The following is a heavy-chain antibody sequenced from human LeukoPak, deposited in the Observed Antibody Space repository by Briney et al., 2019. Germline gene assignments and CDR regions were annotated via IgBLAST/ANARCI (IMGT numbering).Heavy chain of an antibody. CDR2: INPNSGGT. Sequence: GASVKVSCKASGYTFTGYYMHWVRQAPGQGLEWMGRINPNSGGTNYAQKFQGRVTMTRDTSISTAYMELSRLRSDDTAVYYCARIADGDYAYYFDYWGQGTLVTVSS. CDR1: GYTFTGYY. J-gene: IGHJ4*02. D-gene: IGHD4-17*01. V-gene: IGHV1-2*06. CDR3: ARIADGDYAYYFDY.